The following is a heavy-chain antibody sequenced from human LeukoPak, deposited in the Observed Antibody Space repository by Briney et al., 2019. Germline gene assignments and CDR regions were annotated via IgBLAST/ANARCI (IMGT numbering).Heavy chain of an antibody. Sequence: ASVKVSCKASGYTFTGYYMHWVRQAPGQGLEWMGWINPNSGGTNYAQKFQGRVTMTRDTSISTAYMELRSLRSDDTAVYYCARDQLYYYDSSGYTPFDYWGQGTLVTVSS. V-gene: IGHV1-2*02. D-gene: IGHD3-22*01. CDR2: INPNSGGT. CDR1: GYTFTGYY. J-gene: IGHJ4*02. CDR3: ARDQLYYYDSSGYTPFDY.